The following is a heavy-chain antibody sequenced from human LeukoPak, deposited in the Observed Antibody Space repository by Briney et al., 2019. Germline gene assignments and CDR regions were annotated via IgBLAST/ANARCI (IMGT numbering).Heavy chain of an antibody. Sequence: SETLSLTRTVSGGSISSYCWSWIRQPQGRGLEWFGDIYYSGSTNYNPSLKSRVTTSVDTTTNQFSLKLCSVTAADTAVYYCALGSLYSSRSYTPFDYWGQGTLVTVSS. J-gene: IGHJ4*02. V-gene: IGHV4-59*01. D-gene: IGHD3-10*01. CDR1: GGSISSYC. CDR2: IYYSGST. CDR3: ALGSLYSSRSYTPFDY.